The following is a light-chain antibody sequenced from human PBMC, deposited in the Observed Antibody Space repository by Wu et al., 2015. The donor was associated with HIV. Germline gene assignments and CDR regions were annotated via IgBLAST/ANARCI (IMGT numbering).Light chain of an antibody. CDR3: QHYGSYPWVPV. CDR1: QSVSSSY. Sequence: EIVLTQSPGTLSLSPGDRATLSCRASQSVSSSYLVWYQQKRGQAPRLLIYGASNRATGIPDRFSGSGSGTDFTLTISRLEPEDFAVYHCQHYGSYPWVPVLGQGTSVEIK. J-gene: IGKJ2*01. CDR2: GAS. V-gene: IGKV3-20*01.